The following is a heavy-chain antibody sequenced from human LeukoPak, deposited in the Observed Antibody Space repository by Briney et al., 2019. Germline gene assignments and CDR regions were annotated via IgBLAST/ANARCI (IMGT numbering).Heavy chain of an antibody. CDR2: IYTSGST. CDR1: GGSISSYY. CDR3: ARDLGSGYAVEVWFDP. Sequence: SETLSLTCTVSGGSISSYYWSWIRQPAGKGLAWIGRIYTSGSTNYNPSLKSRVTMSVDTSKNQFSLKLSSVTAADTAVYYCARDLGSGYAVEVWFDPWGQGTLVTVSS. D-gene: IGHD5-12*01. V-gene: IGHV4-4*07. J-gene: IGHJ5*02.